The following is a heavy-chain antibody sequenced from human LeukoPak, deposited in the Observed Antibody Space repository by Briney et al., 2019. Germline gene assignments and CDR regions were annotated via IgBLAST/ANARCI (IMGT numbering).Heavy chain of an antibody. Sequence: GGSLRLSCAASGFTFSTYPMNWVRQAPGKGLEWVSAISGSGGSTYYADSVKGRFTISRDNSKNTLYLQMNSLRAEDTAVYYCAKVTTGYSSGWYIGHWGQGTLVTVSS. CDR3: AKVTTGYSSGWYIGH. CDR1: GFTFSTYP. J-gene: IGHJ4*02. CDR2: ISGSGGST. D-gene: IGHD6-19*01. V-gene: IGHV3-23*01.